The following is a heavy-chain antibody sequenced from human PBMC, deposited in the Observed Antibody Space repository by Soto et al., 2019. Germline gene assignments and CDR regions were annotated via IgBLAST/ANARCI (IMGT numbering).Heavy chain of an antibody. CDR2: ISSSSSYI. CDR3: ARVLGGGWAFDY. Sequence: GGSLRLSGAASGFTFSSYSMNWVRQAPGKGLEWVSSISSSSSYIYYADSVKGRFTISRDNAKNSLYLQMNSLRAEDTAVYYCARVLGGGWAFDYWGRGTLVTVSS. CDR1: GFTFSSYS. V-gene: IGHV3-21*01. J-gene: IGHJ4*02. D-gene: IGHD6-19*01.